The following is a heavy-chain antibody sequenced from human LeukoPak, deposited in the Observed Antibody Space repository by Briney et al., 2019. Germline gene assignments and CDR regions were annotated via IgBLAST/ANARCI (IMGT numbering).Heavy chain of an antibody. CDR3: ARHLSGEYFDH. Sequence: SETLSLTCSVSGGSVSSGISYWSWIRQPPGKGLEWIGYISYSGITNYNPSLKSRVTISVDTSKNQFSLKLSSVAAADTAVYYCARHLSGEYFDHWGQGTLVPVSS. CDR1: GGSVSSGISY. D-gene: IGHD3-10*01. CDR2: ISYSGIT. J-gene: IGHJ1*01. V-gene: IGHV4-61*01.